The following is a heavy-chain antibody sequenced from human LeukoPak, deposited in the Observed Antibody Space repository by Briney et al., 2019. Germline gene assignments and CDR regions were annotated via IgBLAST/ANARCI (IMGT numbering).Heavy chain of an antibody. V-gene: IGHV4-59*08. CDR3: ARQTPIFGVVIPRYYYGMDV. J-gene: IGHJ6*02. Sequence: PSETLSLTCTVSGGSISSYYWSWIRQPPGKGLEWIGYIYYSGRTNYNPSLKSRVTISVDTSKNQFSLKLSSVTAAHTAVYYCARQTPIFGVVIPRYYYGMDVWGQGTTVTVSS. CDR1: GGSISSYY. CDR2: IYYSGRT. D-gene: IGHD3-3*01.